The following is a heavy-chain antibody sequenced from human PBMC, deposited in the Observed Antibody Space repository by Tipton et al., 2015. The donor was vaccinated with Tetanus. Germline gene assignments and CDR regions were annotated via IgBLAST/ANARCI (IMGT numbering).Heavy chain of an antibody. Sequence: TLSLTCTVSGGSISPYYWSWIRQPPGKGLEWIGYIYYSGSTNYNPSLKSRVTISVDTSKNQFPLKLTSVTAADTAVYYCARDRGLTTSGGSGMDVWGQGTTVPVSS. CDR3: ARDRGLTTSGGSGMDV. V-gene: IGHV4-59*01. CDR2: IYYSGST. CDR1: GGSISPYY. D-gene: IGHD4-17*01. J-gene: IGHJ6*02.